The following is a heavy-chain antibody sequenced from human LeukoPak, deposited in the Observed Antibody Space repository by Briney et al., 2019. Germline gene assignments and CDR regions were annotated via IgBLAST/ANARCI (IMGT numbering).Heavy chain of an antibody. V-gene: IGHV5-51*01. CDR3: ARKRYCSSTSCLFDY. J-gene: IGHJ4*02. CDR2: IYPGDSDT. D-gene: IGHD2-2*01. CDR1: GYSFTSYW. Sequence: PGGSLRLSCAASGYSFTSYWIGWVRQMPGKGLEWMGIIYPGDSDTRYSPSFQGQVTISADKSISTAYLQWSSLKASDTAMYYCARKRYCSSTSCLFDYWGQGTLVTVSS.